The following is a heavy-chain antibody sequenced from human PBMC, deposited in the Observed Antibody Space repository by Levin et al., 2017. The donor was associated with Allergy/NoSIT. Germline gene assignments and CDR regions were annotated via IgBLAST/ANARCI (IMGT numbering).Heavy chain of an antibody. V-gene: IGHV3-33*06. CDR1: GYTFTSHG. Sequence: GESLKISCVASGYTFTSHGMHWVRQAPGKGLEWVAVIWADGSRQDYIDSVRGRFIVSKDNSKNTVYLQMNSLRAEDTATYYCAKDYVSGTSDHWGQGTLVTVSS. J-gene: IGHJ4*02. CDR3: AKDYVSGTSDH. D-gene: IGHD1-7*01. CDR2: IWADGSRQ.